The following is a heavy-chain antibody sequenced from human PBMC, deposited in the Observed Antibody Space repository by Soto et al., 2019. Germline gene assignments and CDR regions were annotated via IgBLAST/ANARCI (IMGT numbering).Heavy chain of an antibody. Sequence: ASVKVSCKASGYTFTSYYMHWVRQAPGQGLEWMGIINPIGGSTSYAQKFQGRVTMTRDTSTSTVYMELSSLRSEDTAVYYCARTNHTGVCLDYWGQGTLVTVSS. V-gene: IGHV1-46*01. J-gene: IGHJ4*02. D-gene: IGHD2-8*01. CDR2: INPIGGST. CDR3: ARTNHTGVCLDY. CDR1: GYTFTSYY.